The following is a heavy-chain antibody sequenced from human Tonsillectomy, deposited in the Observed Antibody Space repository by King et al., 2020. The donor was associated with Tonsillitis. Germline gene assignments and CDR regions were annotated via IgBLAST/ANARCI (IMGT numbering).Heavy chain of an antibody. CDR1: GGSISSSSYY. D-gene: IGHD3-16*02. V-gene: IGHV4-39*01. CDR2: IYYSGST. Sequence: QLQESGPGLVKPSETLSLTCTVSGGSISSSSYYWGWIRQPPGKGLEWIGSIYYSGSTYYNPSLKSRVTISEDTSKNQFSLKLSPGTAADTAVYYCARQEYYDYVWGSYRYTVFDYWGQGTLVTVSS. CDR3: ARQEYYDYVWGSYRYTVFDY. J-gene: IGHJ4*02.